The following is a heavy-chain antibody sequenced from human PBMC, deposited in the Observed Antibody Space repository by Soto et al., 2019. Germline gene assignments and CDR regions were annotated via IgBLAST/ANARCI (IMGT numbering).Heavy chain of an antibody. J-gene: IGHJ4*02. Sequence: QVQLVQSGAEVKKPGASVKVSCKASGCSFTNYGISWVRQAPGQGPEWMGWISGYNGDTNHPQSLQGRVTMTTDTSRNTAYMELRSLRSDDTAVYYCARHRFNYYDNTVYYYFDYWGQGTLVTVSS. D-gene: IGHD3-22*01. CDR2: ISGYNGDT. V-gene: IGHV1-18*04. CDR1: GCSFTNYG. CDR3: ARHRFNYYDNTVYYYFDY.